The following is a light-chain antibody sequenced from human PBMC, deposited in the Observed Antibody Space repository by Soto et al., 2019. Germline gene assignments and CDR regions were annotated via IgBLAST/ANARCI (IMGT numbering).Light chain of an antibody. V-gene: IGKV1-5*03. Sequence: DIQMTQSPSTLSASGGDRVTITCRASQSVSRGLAWYQQRPGKAPNLLIYKASSLESGVPSGFSGSGSGTEFTLTISSLQPDDFATYYCQHYDTYPLTFGGGTKVEIK. J-gene: IGKJ4*01. CDR3: QHYDTYPLT. CDR2: KAS. CDR1: QSVSRG.